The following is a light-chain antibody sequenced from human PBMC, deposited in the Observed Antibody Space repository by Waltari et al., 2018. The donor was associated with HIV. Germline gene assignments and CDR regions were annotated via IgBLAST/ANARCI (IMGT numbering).Light chain of an antibody. CDR2: EVT. V-gene: IGLV2-8*01. J-gene: IGLJ2*01. Sequence: QSALTQPPSASGSPGQSVTISCTGPSSDVGGYNYVSWNQRHPGTAPKLLIYEVTERPSWVSSRFSGSKSGYTASLTVSGLQAEDEADYYCSSYAGSRGLFGGGTKLTV. CDR1: SSDVGGYNY. CDR3: SSYAGSRGL.